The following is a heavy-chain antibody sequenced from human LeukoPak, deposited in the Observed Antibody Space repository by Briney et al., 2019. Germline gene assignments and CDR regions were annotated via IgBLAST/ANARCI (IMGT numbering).Heavy chain of an antibody. Sequence: ASVKVSCKASGDTFTSCYMHRVRQAPGQGLEWMGIINPSGGSTSYAQKFQGRVTITRDTSASTAYMELSSLRSEDTAVYYCARDLDSSREDVWGQGTTVTVSS. D-gene: IGHD3-22*01. V-gene: IGHV1-46*01. J-gene: IGHJ6*02. CDR1: GDTFTSCY. CDR3: ARDLDSSREDV. CDR2: INPSGGST.